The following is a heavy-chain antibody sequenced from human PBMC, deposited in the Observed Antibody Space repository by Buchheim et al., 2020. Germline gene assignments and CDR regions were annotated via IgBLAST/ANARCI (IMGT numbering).Heavy chain of an antibody. Sequence: QVQLQESGPGLVKPSETLSLTCTVSGGSISSYYWSWIRQPPGKGLEWIGYIYYSGSTNYNPSLKSRVTISVDTSKNQFSLKLSSVTAADTAVYYCARVPSSGYYRYYFDYWGQGTL. J-gene: IGHJ4*02. V-gene: IGHV4-59*01. CDR3: ARVPSSGYYRYYFDY. D-gene: IGHD3-22*01. CDR1: GGSISSYY. CDR2: IYYSGST.